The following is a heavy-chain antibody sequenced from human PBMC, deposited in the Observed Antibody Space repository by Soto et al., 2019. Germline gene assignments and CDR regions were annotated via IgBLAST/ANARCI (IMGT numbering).Heavy chain of an antibody. CDR3: AKSIAAVATDY. D-gene: IGHD6-13*01. CDR2: ISGGGGIT. J-gene: IGHJ4*02. Sequence: GGSLRLSCAASRFTFSTYAMTWVRQAPGKGLEWVSTISGGGGITYYADSVKGRFAISRDNSKNTVYLQMNSLRAEDTAIYYCAKSIAAVATDYWGQGTLVTVSS. V-gene: IGHV3-23*01. CDR1: RFTFSTYA.